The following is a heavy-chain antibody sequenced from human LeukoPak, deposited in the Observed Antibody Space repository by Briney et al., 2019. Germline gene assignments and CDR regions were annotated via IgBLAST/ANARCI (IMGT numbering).Heavy chain of an antibody. CDR1: GDSINNYY. Sequence: SETLSLTCTVSGDSINNYYWSWIRQPPGKGLEWIGYTFYSGVTDYSPSLKSRVTISVDRSKSQFSLTLASVTAADTAVYYCARCPKGVYYYYMDVWGNGTTVTVSS. J-gene: IGHJ6*03. CDR2: TFYSGVT. V-gene: IGHV4-59*01. CDR3: ARCPKGVYYYYMDV.